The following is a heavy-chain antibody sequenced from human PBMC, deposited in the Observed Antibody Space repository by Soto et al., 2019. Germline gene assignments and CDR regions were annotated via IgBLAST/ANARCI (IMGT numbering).Heavy chain of an antibody. CDR1: GFTFSSYA. J-gene: IGHJ4*02. CDR3: ARDRIYSSSWHDY. Sequence: QVQLVESGGGVVQPGRSLRLSCAASGFTFSSYAMHWVRQAPGKGLEWVAVISYDGSNKYYADSVKGRFTISRDNSKNTLYLQMNSLRAEDTAVYYCARDRIYSSSWHDYWSQGTLVTVSS. CDR2: ISYDGSNK. V-gene: IGHV3-30-3*01. D-gene: IGHD6-13*01.